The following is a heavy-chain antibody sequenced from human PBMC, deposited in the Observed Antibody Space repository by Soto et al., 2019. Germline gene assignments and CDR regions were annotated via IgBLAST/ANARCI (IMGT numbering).Heavy chain of an antibody. D-gene: IGHD2-21*01. CDR3: GRLAPYCHIPPPS. V-gene: IGHV3-23*01. Sequence: EVQLLESGGGLVQPGGSLRLSCAASGFTFSTYAMSWVRQAPRKGLEWVSAISGNGGDYTYYADSVKGRFTISRDNPNTTLYLQMNSLGADYKALYYCGRLAPYCHIPPPSGGQGPVVPVAS. CDR2: ISGNGGDYT. CDR1: GFTFSTYA. J-gene: IGHJ4*02.